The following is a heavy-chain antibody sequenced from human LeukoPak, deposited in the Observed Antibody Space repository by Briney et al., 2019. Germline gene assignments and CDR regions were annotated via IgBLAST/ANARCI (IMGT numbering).Heavy chain of an antibody. CDR2: TNSDESDP. D-gene: IGHD4-17*01. CDR1: GFTFSNYW. CDR3: AKDYHDYGDLTFIDI. J-gene: IGHJ3*02. Sequence: GGSLRLSCAASGFTFSNYWMHWVRQAPGKGLVWVSRTNSDESDPSHADSVRGRFTISRDNAKNTLYLQMDRLRAEDTAVYYCAKDYHDYGDLTFIDIWGRGTLVTVSS. V-gene: IGHV3-74*01.